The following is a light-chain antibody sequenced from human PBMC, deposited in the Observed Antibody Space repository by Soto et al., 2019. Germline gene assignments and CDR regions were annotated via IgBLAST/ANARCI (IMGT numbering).Light chain of an antibody. CDR1: SGHSSYA. CDR2: LNSVGTH. V-gene: IGLV4-69*01. J-gene: IGLJ1*01. CDR3: QALGTAFYV. Sequence: QSVLTQSPSASASLGASVKLTCTLSSGHSSYAIAWHQQQPEKGPRYLMELNSVGTHSKGDGIPDRFSGSSSGAERYLIISSLQSEDEGDYYCQALGTAFYVFGTGTKLTVL.